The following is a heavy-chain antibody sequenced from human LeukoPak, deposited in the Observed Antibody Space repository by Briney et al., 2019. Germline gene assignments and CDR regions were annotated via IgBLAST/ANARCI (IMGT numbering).Heavy chain of an antibody. D-gene: IGHD3-9*01. CDR1: GGSISSYY. Sequence: SETLSLTCTVSGGSISSYYWSWIRQPPGKGLEWIGYIYYSGSTNYNPSLKSRVTISVDTSKNQFSLKLSSVTAADTAVYYCARGDFDWLLPEEYYFDYWGQGTLVTVSS. J-gene: IGHJ4*02. CDR3: ARGDFDWLLPEEYYFDY. CDR2: IYYSGST. V-gene: IGHV4-59*01.